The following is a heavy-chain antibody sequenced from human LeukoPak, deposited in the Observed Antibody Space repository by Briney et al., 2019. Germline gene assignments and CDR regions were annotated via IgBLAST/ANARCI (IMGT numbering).Heavy chain of an antibody. Sequence: GGSLRLSCAASGFTFSGYGMHWVRQAPGKGLEWVTFIRYDERNKYYADSVKGRFTISRDNSKNTLYLQMNSLRAEDTAVYYCAKGANLRYFDWLHFDYWGQGTLVTVSS. CDR3: AKGANLRYFDWLHFDY. CDR2: IRYDERNK. D-gene: IGHD3-9*01. CDR1: GFTFSGYG. V-gene: IGHV3-30*02. J-gene: IGHJ4*02.